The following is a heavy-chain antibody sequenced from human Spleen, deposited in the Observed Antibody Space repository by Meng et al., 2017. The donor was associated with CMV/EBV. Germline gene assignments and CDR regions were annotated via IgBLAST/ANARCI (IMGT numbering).Heavy chain of an antibody. J-gene: IGHJ4*02. Sequence: MQVQEGGAVVGKPSAPVSLACSVLGGSIRSSSSYGAVRRQRAWEGVKVIGSVVYSGTTYYTSYLKSRVSISVDTYKNQFSLKLSSVTAADTAVYYCARHNNSPTFDYWGQGTLVTVSS. CDR2: VVYSGTT. D-gene: IGHD1-1*01. V-gene: IGHV4-39*01. CDR3: ARHNNSPTFDY. CDR1: GGSIRSSSSY.